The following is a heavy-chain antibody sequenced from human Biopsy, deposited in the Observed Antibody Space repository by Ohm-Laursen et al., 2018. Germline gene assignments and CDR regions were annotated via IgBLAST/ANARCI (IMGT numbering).Heavy chain of an antibody. J-gene: IGHJ4*02. Sequence: SVKVSCKASGGTFINYAISWVRQAPGQGLEWMGGIIPTFGTANYAQMFQGRVTMTRDTSKSTVYMELSSLRSADTAVYFCARNTGWYGDLYYFDYWGQGTLVTVSS. CDR3: ARNTGWYGDLYYFDY. CDR1: GGTFINYA. D-gene: IGHD6-19*01. CDR2: IIPTFGTA. V-gene: IGHV1-69*05.